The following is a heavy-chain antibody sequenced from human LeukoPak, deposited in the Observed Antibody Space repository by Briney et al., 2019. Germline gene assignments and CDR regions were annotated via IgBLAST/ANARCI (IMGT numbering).Heavy chain of an antibody. CDR1: DSGFTFSSYA. CDR3: AKEWRIVVVPAAISG. CDR2: ISGSGGGT. Sequence: GGSLRLSCAASDSGFTFSSYAMSWVRQAPGKGLEWVSGISGSGGGTYYADSVKGRFTISRDNSKNTLYLQMNSLRAEDTAVYYCAKEWRIVVVPAAISGWGQGTLVTVSS. D-gene: IGHD2-2*01. J-gene: IGHJ4*02. V-gene: IGHV3-23*01.